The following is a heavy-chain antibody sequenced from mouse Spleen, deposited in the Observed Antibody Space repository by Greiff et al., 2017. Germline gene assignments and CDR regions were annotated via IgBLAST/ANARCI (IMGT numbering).Heavy chain of an antibody. CDR1: GYTFTSYW. D-gene: IGHD1-1*01. Sequence: QVQLQQPGAELVKPGASVKLSCKASGYTFTSYWMHWVKQRPGQGLEWIGMIHPNSGSTNYNEKFKSKATLTVDKSSSTAYMQLSSLTSEDSAVYYCAGNDDYGSSYCDYWGQGTTLTVSS. CDR2: IHPNSGST. CDR3: AGNDDYGSSYCDY. J-gene: IGHJ2*01. V-gene: IGHV1-64*01.